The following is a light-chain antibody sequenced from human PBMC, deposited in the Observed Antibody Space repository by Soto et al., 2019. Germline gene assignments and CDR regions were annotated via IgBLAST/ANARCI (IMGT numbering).Light chain of an antibody. CDR2: GAS. V-gene: IGKV3-15*01. Sequence: EIVMTQSPATLSVSPGERATLSCKASQSVNFNLAWYQQKPGQAPRLLIYGASSRATGIPASFSGSGSVTEFTLSISSLQSEDFAVYYCHQYNNWPRTFGQGTKVEIK. J-gene: IGKJ1*01. CDR1: QSVNFN. CDR3: HQYNNWPRT.